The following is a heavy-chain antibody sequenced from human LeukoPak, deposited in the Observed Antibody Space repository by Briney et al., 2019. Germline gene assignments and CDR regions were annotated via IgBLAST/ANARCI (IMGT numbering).Heavy chain of an antibody. V-gene: IGHV1-46*03. CDR3: AREDSGWQTDY. Sequence: GASVKVSCKAPGYTFTSYYMHWVRQAPGQGLEWMGIINPSGGSTSYAQKFQGRVTMTRDTSTSTVYMELSSLRSEDTAVYYCAREDSGWQTDYWGQGTLVTVSS. J-gene: IGHJ4*02. CDR2: INPSGGST. CDR1: GYTFTSYY. D-gene: IGHD6-19*01.